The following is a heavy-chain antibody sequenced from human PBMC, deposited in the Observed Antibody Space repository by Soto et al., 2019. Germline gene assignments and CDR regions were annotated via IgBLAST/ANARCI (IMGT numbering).Heavy chain of an antibody. Sequence: SGPTLVNPTQTLTLTCTFSWFSLSTTGVGVSWIRQPPGKALEWLALIYWHDDKRYSPSLKSRLTITKDTSKNQVVLTMTNMDPVDTATYYCAHRGGATVGLYYFDYWGQGSLVTGSS. D-gene: IGHD3-16*01. CDR2: IYWHDDK. J-gene: IGHJ4*02. CDR1: WFSLSTTGVG. CDR3: AHRGGATVGLYYFDY. V-gene: IGHV2-5*01.